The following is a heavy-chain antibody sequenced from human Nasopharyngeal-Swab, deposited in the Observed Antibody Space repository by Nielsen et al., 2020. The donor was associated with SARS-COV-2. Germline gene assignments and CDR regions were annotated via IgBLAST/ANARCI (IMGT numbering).Heavy chain of an antibody. J-gene: IGHJ5*02. Sequence: ASVKVSCKASGYTFTSYAMHWVRQAPGQRLEWMGWINAGNGNTKYSQKFQGRVTITRDTSASTAYMELSSLRSEDTAVYYCARDGSGIAVAGTRFDPWTQSTLFPVSS. CDR3: ARDGSGIAVAGTRFDP. CDR2: INAGNGNT. CDR1: GYTFTSYA. D-gene: IGHD6-19*01. V-gene: IGHV1-3*01.